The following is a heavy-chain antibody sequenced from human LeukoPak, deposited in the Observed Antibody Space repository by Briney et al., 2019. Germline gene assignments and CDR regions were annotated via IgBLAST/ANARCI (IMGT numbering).Heavy chain of an antibody. J-gene: IGHJ4*02. V-gene: IGHV3-9*01. CDR3: AKDYYDSSGYPYYFDY. Sequence: GGSLRLSCAASGFPFDDYAMHWVRQAPGKGLEWVSGISWNSGSIGYADSVKGRFTISRDNAKNSLYLQMNSLRAEDTALYYCAKDYYDSSGYPYYFDYWGQGTLVTVSS. CDR1: GFPFDDYA. CDR2: ISWNSGSI. D-gene: IGHD3-22*01.